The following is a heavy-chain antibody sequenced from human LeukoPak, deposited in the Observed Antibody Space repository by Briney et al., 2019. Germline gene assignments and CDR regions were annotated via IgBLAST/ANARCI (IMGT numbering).Heavy chain of an antibody. V-gene: IGHV3-33*06. CDR3: AKEMDRGIAVAGTCFDY. D-gene: IGHD6-19*01. CDR2: IWYDGSNK. J-gene: IGHJ4*02. Sequence: PGGSLRLSCAASGFTFSSYGMHWVRQAPGKGLEWVAVIWYDGSNKYYADSVKGRFTISRDNSKNTLYLQMNSLRAEDTAVYCCAKEMDRGIAVAGTCFDYWGQGTLVTVSS. CDR1: GFTFSSYG.